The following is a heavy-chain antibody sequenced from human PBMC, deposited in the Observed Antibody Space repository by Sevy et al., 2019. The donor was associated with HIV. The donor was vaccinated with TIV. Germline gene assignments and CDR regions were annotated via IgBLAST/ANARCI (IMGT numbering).Heavy chain of an antibody. CDR2: ISKSGGTT. D-gene: IGHD7-27*01. V-gene: IGHV3-48*02. J-gene: IGHJ4*02. CDR1: GFTFSHHN. CDR3: AREENRELGTIPLDS. Sequence: GGSLRLSCAASGFTFSHHNMNWVRQAPGKGLEWISYISKSGGTTYFANSVRGRFTISRDNAKNSLFLEMHSLTDEDTAVYYCAREENRELGTIPLDSWGRGIQVTVSS.